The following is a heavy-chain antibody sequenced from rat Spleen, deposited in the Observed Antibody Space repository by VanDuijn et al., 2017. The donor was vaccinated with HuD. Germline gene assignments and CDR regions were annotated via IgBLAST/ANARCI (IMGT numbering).Heavy chain of an antibody. CDR2: ITYDGGST. Sequence: QLVLSGGHLVQPGRSTKLSSAASLFTSSNFVMASVRQAPRKGMECVAYITYDGGSTYYRDSVKGRFTISRDNAKSTLYLQIDSLRSEDTATYYCTRCWDAWGQGASVTVSS. CDR1: LFTSSNFV. J-gene: IGHJ4*01. V-gene: IGHV5-25*01. CDR3: TRCWDA.